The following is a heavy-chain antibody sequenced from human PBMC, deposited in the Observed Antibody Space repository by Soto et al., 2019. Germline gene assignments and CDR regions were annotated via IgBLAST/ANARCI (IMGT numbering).Heavy chain of an antibody. CDR2: ISASGGST. CDR3: AKCGISSEYYYYMGV. CDR1: GFTFSSFA. V-gene: IGHV3-23*01. J-gene: IGHJ6*03. D-gene: IGHD6-6*01. Sequence: GGSLRLSCAASGFTFSSFAMSWVRQAPGKGLEWVSGISASGGSTYYADSVKGRFAISRDNSKNTLYLQMNSLRAEDTAVYYCAKCGISSEYYYYMGVWGKGTTVTVSS.